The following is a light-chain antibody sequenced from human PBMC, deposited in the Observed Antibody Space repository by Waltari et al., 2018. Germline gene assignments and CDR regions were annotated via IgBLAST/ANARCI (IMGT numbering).Light chain of an antibody. CDR1: GSTIGAGND. V-gene: IGLV1-40*01. Sequence: QSGLPQPTSVSRASGPRVPIPCTVNGSTIGAGNDVLWYQLLPGTAPKLLIYGNSNRPSGVPDRFSGSKSGTSASLAITGLQAEDEAGYYCQSYDSSLSGSVFGGGTKLTVL. J-gene: IGLJ2*01. CDR3: QSYDSSLSGSV. CDR2: GNS.